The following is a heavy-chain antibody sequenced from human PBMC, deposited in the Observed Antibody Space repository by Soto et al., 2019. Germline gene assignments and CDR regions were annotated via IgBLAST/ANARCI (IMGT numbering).Heavy chain of an antibody. V-gene: IGHV3-23*01. D-gene: IGHD2-15*01. CDR1: GFPFSSYA. J-gene: IGHJ6*02. CDR3: ANARYCSGGSRYGLPYYYGMDV. Sequence: EVHLLESGGGLVQPGGSLRLSCAASGFPFSSYAMSWVRQAPGKGLEWVSGISGSGAGTYYADSVQGRFTISRDNSENTLYLEMSIRSAEDTAVYYCANARYCSGGSRYGLPYYYGMDVWGQGTTVTVSS. CDR2: ISGSGAGT.